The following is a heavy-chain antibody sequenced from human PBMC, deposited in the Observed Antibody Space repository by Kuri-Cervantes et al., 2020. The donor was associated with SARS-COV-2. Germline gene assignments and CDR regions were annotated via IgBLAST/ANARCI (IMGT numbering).Heavy chain of an antibody. J-gene: IGHJ1*01. Sequence: LSLTCAASGFTFSSYAMNWVRQAPGKGLEWVSIIYAGGGTYYADSVKGQFTISRDISKNTVFLQMNRLRPEDTAVYYCARSCTYARCSEYFQHWGQGTLVTVSS. CDR2: IYAGGGT. V-gene: IGHV3-66*02. D-gene: IGHD2-8*01. CDR1: GFTFSSYA. CDR3: ARSCTYARCSEYFQH.